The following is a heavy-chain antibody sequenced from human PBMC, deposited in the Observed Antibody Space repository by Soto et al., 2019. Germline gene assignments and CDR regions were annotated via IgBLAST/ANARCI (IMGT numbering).Heavy chain of an antibody. CDR1: GYTFTSYA. CDR3: ASDDVFTGCNDY. J-gene: IGHJ4*02. V-gene: IGHV1-3*01. CDR2: INAGNGNT. Sequence: SSVKVSCKAPGYTFTSYALHSGRQAPAQRNEWMGWINAGNGNTKYSQKFQGRVTITRDTSASTAYMELSSLRSAHTAVYYCASDDVFTGCNDYSGQRTLVSVSS. D-gene: IGHD3-9*01.